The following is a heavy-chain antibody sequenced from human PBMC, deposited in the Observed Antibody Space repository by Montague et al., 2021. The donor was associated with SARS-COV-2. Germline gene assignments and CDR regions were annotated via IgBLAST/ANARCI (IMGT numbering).Heavy chain of an antibody. V-gene: IGHV4-34*01. Sequence: SETLSLTCAVYGGSFSGYYWSWIRQPPGKGPEWIGEFNHSGSTSYNPSLKSRVTISVDTSKKQFSLKLSSVTAADTAVYYCARGLGGGSGSHFDYWGQGTLVTVSS. J-gene: IGHJ4*02. CDR3: ARGLGGGSGSHFDY. D-gene: IGHD2-15*01. CDR2: FNHSGST. CDR1: GGSFSGYY.